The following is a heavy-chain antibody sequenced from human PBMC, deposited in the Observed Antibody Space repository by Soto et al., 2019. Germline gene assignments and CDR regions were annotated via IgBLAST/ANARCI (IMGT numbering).Heavy chain of an antibody. CDR3: AREHTIFGVALYYFDY. CDR2: ISSSSSYI. J-gene: IGHJ4*02. CDR1: GFTFSSYS. V-gene: IGHV3-21*01. D-gene: IGHD3-3*01. Sequence: GGSLRLSCAASGFTFSSYSMNWVRQAPGKGLEWVSSISSSSSYIYYADSVKGRFTISRDNAKNSLYLQMNSLRAEDTAVYYCAREHTIFGVALYYFDYWGQGTLVTVSS.